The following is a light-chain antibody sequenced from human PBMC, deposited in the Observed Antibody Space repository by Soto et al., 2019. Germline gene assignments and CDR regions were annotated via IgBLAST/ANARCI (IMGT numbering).Light chain of an antibody. CDR1: SSNIGAGYD. CDR2: GNS. V-gene: IGLV1-40*01. CDR3: QSYDSSLSGLV. Sequence: QSALTQPPSVSGAPGQRVTISCTGSSSNIGAGYDVHWYQQLPGTAPKLLIYGNSNRPSGVPDRFSGSKSGTSASLAITGLQAEDEADYYCQSYDSSLSGLVFGGGTKLTV. J-gene: IGLJ2*01.